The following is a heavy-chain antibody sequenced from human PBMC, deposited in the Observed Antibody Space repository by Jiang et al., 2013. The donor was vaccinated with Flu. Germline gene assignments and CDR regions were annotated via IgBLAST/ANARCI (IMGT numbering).Heavy chain of an antibody. Sequence: QLLESGGGVVQPGRSLRLSCAASGFTFSSYGMHWVRQAPGKGLEWVAVIWYDGSNKYYADSVKGRFTISRDNSKNTLYLQMNSLRAEDTAVYYCARADHALDAFDIWGQGTMVTVSS. J-gene: IGHJ3*02. D-gene: IGHD2-2*01. V-gene: IGHV3-33*01. CDR3: ARADHALDAFDI. CDR2: IWYDGSNK. CDR1: GFTFSSYG.